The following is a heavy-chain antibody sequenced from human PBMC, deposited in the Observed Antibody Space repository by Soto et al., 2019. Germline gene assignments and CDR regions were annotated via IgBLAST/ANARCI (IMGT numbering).Heavy chain of an antibody. CDR1: GGSISSGDYY. V-gene: IGHV4-30-4*01. J-gene: IGHJ6*02. CDR3: ARQASYDFWSGYYYYYYGMDV. D-gene: IGHD3-3*01. Sequence: SETLSLTCTVSGGSISSGDYYWSWIRQPPGKGLEWIGYIYYSGSTYYNPSLKSRVTISVDTSKNQFSLKLSSVTAADTAVYYCARQASYDFWSGYYYYYYGMDVWGQGTTVTVSS. CDR2: IYYSGST.